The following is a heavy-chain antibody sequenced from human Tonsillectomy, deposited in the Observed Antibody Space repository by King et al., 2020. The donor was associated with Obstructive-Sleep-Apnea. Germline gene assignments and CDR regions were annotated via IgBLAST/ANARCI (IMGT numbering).Heavy chain of an antibody. Sequence: QLQESGPGLVKPSETLSLTCTVSGYSISSGYYWGCIRQPPGKGLEWIGSIYHSGSTYYNPSLKSRVNISVDTSKNQFSLKLSSVTAADTAVYYCARASYDSSGYYGPDYWGQGTLVTVSS. V-gene: IGHV4-38-2*02. CDR2: IYHSGST. D-gene: IGHD3-22*01. J-gene: IGHJ4*02. CDR1: GYSISSGYY. CDR3: ARASYDSSGYYGPDY.